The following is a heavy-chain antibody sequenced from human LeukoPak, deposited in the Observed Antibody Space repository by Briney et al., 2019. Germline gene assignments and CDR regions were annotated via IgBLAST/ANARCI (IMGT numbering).Heavy chain of an antibody. CDR2: INPNSGGT. CDR3: ATTEYYYDSSGYSIFDY. Sequence: ASVKVSCKASGYIFTDYHMHWVRQAPGQGLEWMGWINPNSGGTNYAQKFQGWVTMTRDTSISTAYMELSRLRSDDTAVYYCATTEYYYDSSGYSIFDYWGQGTLVTVSS. V-gene: IGHV1-2*04. CDR1: GYIFTDYH. J-gene: IGHJ4*02. D-gene: IGHD3-22*01.